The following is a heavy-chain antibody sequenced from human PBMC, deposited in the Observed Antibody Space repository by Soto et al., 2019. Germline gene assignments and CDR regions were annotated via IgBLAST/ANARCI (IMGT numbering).Heavy chain of an antibody. V-gene: IGHV4-59*08. Sequence: SETLSLTCTVSGGSISSYYWSWIRQPPGKGLEWIGYIYYSGSTNYNPSLKSRVTISVDTSKNQFSLKLSSVTAADTAVYYCARHTAGPRGYNWFDPWGQGTLVTVSS. J-gene: IGHJ5*02. CDR3: ARHTAGPRGYNWFDP. CDR1: GGSISSYY. CDR2: IYYSGST. D-gene: IGHD1-1*01.